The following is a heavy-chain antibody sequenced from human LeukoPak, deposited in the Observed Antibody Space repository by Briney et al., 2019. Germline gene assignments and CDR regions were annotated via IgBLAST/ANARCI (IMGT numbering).Heavy chain of an antibody. CDR1: GGSISSYY. Sequence: SETLSLTCTVSGGSISSYYWSWIRQPAGKGLEWIGRIYTSGSTNYNPSLKSRVTMSVDTSKNQFSLKLSSVTAADTAVYYCARDRRVTNDVGAFDIWGQGTMVTVSS. D-gene: IGHD2-21*02. V-gene: IGHV4-4*07. J-gene: IGHJ3*02. CDR3: ARDRRVTNDVGAFDI. CDR2: IYTSGST.